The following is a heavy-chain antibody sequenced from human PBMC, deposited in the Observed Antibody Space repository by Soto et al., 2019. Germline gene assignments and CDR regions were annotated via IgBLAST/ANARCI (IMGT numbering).Heavy chain of an antibody. J-gene: IGHJ4*02. CDR2: IYHSGST. V-gene: IGHV4-4*02. Sequence: QVQLQESGPGLVKPSGTLSLTCAVSGGSISSSNWWSWVRQPPGKGLEWIGAIYHSGSTNYNPSLKSRVTMSGDKSKNQFSLKLSSVTAADTAVYYCARAVIAAAGQISEALDYWGQGTVVTVSS. CDR3: ARAVIAAAGQISEALDY. D-gene: IGHD6-13*01. CDR1: GGSISSSNW.